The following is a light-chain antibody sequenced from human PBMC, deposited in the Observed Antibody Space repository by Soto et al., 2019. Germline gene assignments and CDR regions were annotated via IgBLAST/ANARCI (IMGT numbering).Light chain of an antibody. V-gene: IGKV1-5*01. CDR2: DAS. CDR1: QSIGNF. Sequence: DVQMTQSPSTLSASIGERITISCRANQSIGNFLAWYQQKPGKAPKLLIYDASTLESGVPSRFRGSGSGTEFTLTISSLQPDDFATYFCRQYNSYSWTFGRGTKV. CDR3: RQYNSYSWT. J-gene: IGKJ1*01.